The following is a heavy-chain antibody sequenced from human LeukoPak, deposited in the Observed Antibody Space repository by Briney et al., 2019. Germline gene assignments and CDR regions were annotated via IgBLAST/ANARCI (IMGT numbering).Heavy chain of an antibody. CDR3: AGGNSMDV. D-gene: IGHD1/OR15-1a*01. V-gene: IGHV3-7*03. J-gene: IGHJ6*04. CDR1: GFPFSNSW. CDR2: IKKDGSGI. Sequence: PGGSLRLSCAVSGFPFSNSWMYWVRQAPGKGLEGVANIKKDGSGISYVDSVKGRFISSRDNARNSLYLQMNSLRVEDTAVYFCAGGNSMDVWGKGTAVTVSS.